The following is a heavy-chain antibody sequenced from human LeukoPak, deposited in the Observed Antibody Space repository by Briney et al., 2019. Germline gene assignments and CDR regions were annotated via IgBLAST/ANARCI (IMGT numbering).Heavy chain of an antibody. V-gene: IGHV3-23*01. CDR3: AKSLQGGAHVIYGGMDV. J-gene: IGHJ6*02. Sequence: GGSLRLSCAASGFTFSSYAMSWVRQAPGKGPEWVSAISGSGGSTYYADSVKGRFTISRDNSKNTLYLQMNSLRAEDTAVYYCAKSLQGGAHVIYGGMDVWGQGTTVTVSS. CDR2: ISGSGGST. CDR1: GFTFSSYA. D-gene: IGHD2/OR15-2a*01.